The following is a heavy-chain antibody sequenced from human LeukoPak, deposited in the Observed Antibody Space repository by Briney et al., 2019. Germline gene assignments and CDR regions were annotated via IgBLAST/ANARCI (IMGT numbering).Heavy chain of an antibody. J-gene: IGHJ4*02. D-gene: IGHD4-17*01. CDR2: INQDGSVK. V-gene: IGHV3-7*01. Sequence: GGSLRLSCAASGFTFSSNWMSWVRQAPGKGLDYMANINQDGSVKYYVDSVKGRFTISRDNAKNSLYLQMNGLRAEDTAVYYCAKHDYGDHFDYWGQGTLVTVSS. CDR1: GFTFSSNW. CDR3: AKHDYGDHFDY.